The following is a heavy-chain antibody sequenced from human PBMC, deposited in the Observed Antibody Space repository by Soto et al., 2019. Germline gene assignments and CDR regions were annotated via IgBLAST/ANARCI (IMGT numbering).Heavy chain of an antibody. J-gene: IGHJ6*02. D-gene: IGHD2-15*01. V-gene: IGHV5-51*01. CDR3: ARLEVGVFCSGGSCSSGRYYYYGMDV. CDR1: GYSFTSYW. Sequence: GESLKSAGKGSGYSFTSYWIGWVRQMPGKGLEWMGIIYPGDSDTRYSPSFQGQVTISADKSISTAYLQWSSLKASDTAMYYCARLEVGVFCSGGSCSSGRYYYYGMDVWGQGTTVTVSS. CDR2: IYPGDSDT.